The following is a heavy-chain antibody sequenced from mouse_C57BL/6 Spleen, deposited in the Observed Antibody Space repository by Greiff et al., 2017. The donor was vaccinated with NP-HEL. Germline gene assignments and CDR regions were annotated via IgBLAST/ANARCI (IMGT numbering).Heavy chain of an antibody. CDR2: IRNKANNHAT. CDR3: TRPGDYWYFDV. CDR1: GFTFSDAW. V-gene: IGHV6-6*01. J-gene: IGHJ1*03. Sequence: EVQGVESGGGLVQPGGSMKLSCAASGFTFSDAWMDWVRQSPEKGLEWVAEIRNKANNHATYYAESVKGRFTISRDDSKSSVYLQMNSLRAEDTGIYYCTRPGDYWYFDVWGTGTTVTVSS.